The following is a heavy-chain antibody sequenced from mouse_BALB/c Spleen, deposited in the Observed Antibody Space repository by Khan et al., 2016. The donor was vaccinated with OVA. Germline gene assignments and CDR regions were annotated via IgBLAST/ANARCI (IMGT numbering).Heavy chain of an antibody. CDR3: ARRTTGYAMDY. CDR1: GYTFTSNT. D-gene: IGHD2-14*01. Sequence: QVQLKQSGAELARPGASVRMSCKASGYTFTSNTMHWVKQRPGQGLEWIGYINPRGDYTNYNQNFKDKATLTADKSSSTAYMQLSSLTSEDSAVYYCARRTTGYAMDYWGQGTSVTVSA. J-gene: IGHJ4*01. V-gene: IGHV1-4*01. CDR2: INPRGDYT.